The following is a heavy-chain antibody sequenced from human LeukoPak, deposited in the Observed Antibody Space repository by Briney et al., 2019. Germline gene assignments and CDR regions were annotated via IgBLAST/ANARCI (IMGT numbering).Heavy chain of an antibody. Sequence: SETLSLTCTVSGGSISPDYWSWIRQPPGKGLEWIGYIYYTGTTNYNPSLKSRVTISVETSKNQFSLKLSSVTAADTAVYYCARSNYGSGFFDYWGQGTLVTVSS. J-gene: IGHJ4*02. D-gene: IGHD3-10*01. CDR3: ARSNYGSGFFDY. CDR2: IYYTGTT. CDR1: GGSISPDY. V-gene: IGHV4-59*01.